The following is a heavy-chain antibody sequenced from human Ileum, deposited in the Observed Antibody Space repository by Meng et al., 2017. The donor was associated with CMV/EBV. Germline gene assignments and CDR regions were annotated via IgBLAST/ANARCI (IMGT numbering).Heavy chain of an antibody. CDR3: VNRAWLES. Sequence: EEHLVQSGGDLVRPGGSLTSSCVAPGFTFSNHAMSWVRQSPVKGLEWVSNIADSGGSTYYADSVKGRFTISRDNSKNTLYLQMNSLRAEDTAVYYCVNRAWLESWGQGTLVTVSS. CDR2: IADSGGST. V-gene: IGHV3-23*04. CDR1: GFTFSNHA. J-gene: IGHJ5*01.